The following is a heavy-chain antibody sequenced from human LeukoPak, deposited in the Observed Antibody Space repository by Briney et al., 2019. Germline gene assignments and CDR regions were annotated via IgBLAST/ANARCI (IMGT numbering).Heavy chain of an antibody. Sequence: GGSLRLSCAASGFTFSSYSMNWVRQAPGKGLEWVSSISSSSSYIYYADSVKGRFTISRDNAKNSLYLQMNSLRAEDTAVYYCAREGGYDILTGYPLTDAFDIWGQGTMVTVSS. CDR1: GFTFSSYS. CDR2: ISSSSSYI. D-gene: IGHD3-9*01. CDR3: AREGGYDILTGYPLTDAFDI. V-gene: IGHV3-21*01. J-gene: IGHJ3*02.